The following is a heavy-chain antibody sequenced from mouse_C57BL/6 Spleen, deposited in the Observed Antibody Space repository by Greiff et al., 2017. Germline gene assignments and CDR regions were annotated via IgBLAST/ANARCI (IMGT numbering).Heavy chain of an antibody. D-gene: IGHD1-1*01. CDR2: ISDGGSYT. V-gene: IGHV5-4*03. Sequence: DVKLQESGGGLVKPGGSLKLSCAASGFTFSSYAMSWVRQTPEKRLEWVATISDGGSYTYYPDNVKGRFTISRDNAKNNLYLQMSHLKSEDTAMYYCARGGSSHYAMDYWGQGTSVTVSS. J-gene: IGHJ4*01. CDR3: ARGGSSHYAMDY. CDR1: GFTFSSYA.